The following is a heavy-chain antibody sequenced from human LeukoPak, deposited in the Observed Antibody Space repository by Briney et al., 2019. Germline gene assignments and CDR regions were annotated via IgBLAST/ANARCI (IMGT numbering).Heavy chain of an antibody. CDR3: RGWLSSYNMDV. V-gene: IGHV3-23*01. D-gene: IGHD3-16*02. J-gene: IGHJ6*03. CDR2: TRTDGSA. CDR1: GFTFSGYA. Sequence: GGSLRLSCAASGFTFSGYAMNWVRQAPGKGLEWVSVTRTDGSADYADSVKGRFTVSRDNSKNTLYLQMSSLRVEDTAVYYCRGWLSSYNMDVWGRGTTVTVSS.